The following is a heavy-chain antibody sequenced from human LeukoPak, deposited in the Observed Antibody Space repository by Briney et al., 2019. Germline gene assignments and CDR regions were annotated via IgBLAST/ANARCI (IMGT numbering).Heavy chain of an antibody. CDR1: GYTFTSYY. CDR2: INPSGGST. CDR3: ASNRYCSGGSCYALGY. V-gene: IGHV1-46*01. Sequence: ASVKVSCKVSGYTFTSYYMHWVRQAPGQGLEWMGIINPSGGSTSYAQKFQGRVTMTRDTSTSTVYMELSSLRSEDTAVYYCASNRYCSGGSCYALGYWGQGTLVTVSS. D-gene: IGHD2-15*01. J-gene: IGHJ4*02.